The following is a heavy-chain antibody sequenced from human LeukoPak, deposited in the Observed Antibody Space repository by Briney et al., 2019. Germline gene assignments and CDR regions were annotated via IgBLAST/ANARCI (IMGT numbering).Heavy chain of an antibody. CDR2: ISGSGGST. J-gene: IGHJ6*02. CDR1: GLTFSSYA. Sequence: GGSLRLSCAASGLTFSSYAMSWVRQAPGKGLEWVSTISGSGGSTYYADSVKGRFTISRDNSKNTLYLQMNSLRAEDTAVYYCAKGFYCSSTSCYGAYYYGMDVWGQGTTVTVSS. D-gene: IGHD2-2*01. V-gene: IGHV3-23*01. CDR3: AKGFYCSSTSCYGAYYYGMDV.